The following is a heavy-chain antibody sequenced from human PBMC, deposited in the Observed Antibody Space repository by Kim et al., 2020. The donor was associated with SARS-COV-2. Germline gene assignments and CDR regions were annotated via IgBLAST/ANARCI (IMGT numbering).Heavy chain of an antibody. CDR1: GFTFSSYS. D-gene: IGHD3-22*01. J-gene: IGHJ5*02. V-gene: IGHV3-21*01. CDR2: ISSSSSYI. CDR3: AKNYYDSSGSNWFDP. Sequence: GGSLRLSCAASGFTFSSYSMNWVRQAPGKGLEWVSSISSSSSYIYYADSVKGRFTISRDNAKNSLYLQMNSLRAEDTAVYYCAKNYYDSSGSNWFDPWGQGTLVTVSS.